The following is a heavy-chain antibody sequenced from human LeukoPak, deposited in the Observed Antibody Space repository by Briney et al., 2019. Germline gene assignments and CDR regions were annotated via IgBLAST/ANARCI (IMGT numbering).Heavy chain of an antibody. CDR3: ARAWGSWSRNPLDF. V-gene: IGHV3-48*01. Sequence: GEPLRLSCAASGFNISSHNMNWVRQAPGKGLEWASYITTTSSVTYYADSAKGRFTISRDNDDNSLYLLMNSLRAEGTADYYCARAWGSWSRNPLDFWGQGTLVTVSS. CDR1: GFNISSHN. J-gene: IGHJ4*02. D-gene: IGHD6-13*01. CDR2: ITTTSSVT.